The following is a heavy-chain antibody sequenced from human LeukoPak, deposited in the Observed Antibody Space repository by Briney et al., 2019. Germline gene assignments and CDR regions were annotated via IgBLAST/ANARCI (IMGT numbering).Heavy chain of an antibody. CDR2: IKQDGNEK. CDR3: ARDLDTYVVLTAYDSFDM. Sequence: GGSLRLSCVASGFTFRRYWMTWVRQAPGKGLEWVANIKQDGNEKHYVDSVEGRFTISRDKAKNSLYLKMNGLRAEDTAVYYCARDLDTYVVLTAYDSFDMWPQVTMVTVSS. V-gene: IGHV3-7*01. J-gene: IGHJ3*02. CDR1: GFTFRRYW. D-gene: IGHD2-21*02.